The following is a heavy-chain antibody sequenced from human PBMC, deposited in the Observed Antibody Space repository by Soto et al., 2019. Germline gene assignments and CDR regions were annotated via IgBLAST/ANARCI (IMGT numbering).Heavy chain of an antibody. D-gene: IGHD2-15*01. J-gene: IGHJ4*02. Sequence: ASVKVSCKASGYTFTSYDINWVRQATGQGLEWMGWMNPNSGNTGYAQKFQGRVTMTRNTSISTAYMELSSLRSEDTAVYYCAIPTAGQGYVFDYWGQGTLVTVSS. CDR3: AIPTAGQGYVFDY. CDR1: GYTFTSYD. CDR2: MNPNSGNT. V-gene: IGHV1-8*01.